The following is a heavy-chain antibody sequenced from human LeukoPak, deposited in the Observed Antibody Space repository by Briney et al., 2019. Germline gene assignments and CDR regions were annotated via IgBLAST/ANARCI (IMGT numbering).Heavy chain of an antibody. J-gene: IGHJ4*02. CDR3: ARSEQWLVIHLDY. D-gene: IGHD6-19*01. CDR2: IIPIFGTA. Sequence: ASVKVSCKASGGTFSSYAISWVRQAPGQGLEWMGGIIPIFGTANYARKFQGRVTITADESTSTAYMELSSLRSEGTAVYYCARSEQWLVIHLDYWGQGTLVTVSS. V-gene: IGHV1-69*13. CDR1: GGTFSSYA.